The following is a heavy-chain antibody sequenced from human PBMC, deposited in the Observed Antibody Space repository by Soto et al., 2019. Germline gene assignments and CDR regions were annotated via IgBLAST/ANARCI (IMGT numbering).Heavy chain of an antibody. CDR1: GYTFTGYY. CDR3: ARENCSGGSCYSYYMDV. D-gene: IGHD2-15*01. J-gene: IGHJ6*03. CDR2: INPNSGGT. V-gene: IGHV1-2*04. Sequence: ASVKVSCKASGYTFTGYYMHWARQAPGQGLEWMGWINPNSGGTNYAQKFQGWVTMTRDTSISTAYMELSRLRSDDTAVYYCARENCSGGSCYSYYMDVWGKGTTVTVSS.